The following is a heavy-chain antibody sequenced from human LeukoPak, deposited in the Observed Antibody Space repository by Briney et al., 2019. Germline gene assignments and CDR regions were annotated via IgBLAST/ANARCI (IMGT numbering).Heavy chain of an antibody. V-gene: IGHV3-21*04. CDR1: GFTFSSYT. D-gene: IGHD6-13*01. CDR2: SSSSSSNI. CDR3: ARDKSSSWADY. Sequence: GGSLRLSCAASGFTFSSYTMNWVRQAPGKGLEWVSSSSSSSSNIYYADSVKGRFTISRGNAKNSLYLQMNSLRAEDTAVYYCARDKSSSWADYWGQGTLVTVSS. J-gene: IGHJ4*02.